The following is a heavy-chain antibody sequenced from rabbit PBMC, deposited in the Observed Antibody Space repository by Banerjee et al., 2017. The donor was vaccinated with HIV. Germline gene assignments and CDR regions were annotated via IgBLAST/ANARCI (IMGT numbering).Heavy chain of an antibody. CDR3: ARRNSDSSYYAL. CDR2: IYTSSGST. V-gene: IGHV1S43*01. CDR1: GFTLSSYW. D-gene: IGHD8-1*01. J-gene: IGHJ3*01. Sequence: QEQLAESGGGLVQPEGSLTLTCTASGFTLSSYWMCWVRQAPGKGLELIACIYTSSGSTWYASWVNGRFTISRSTSLNTVDLKMTSLTAADTATYFCARRNSDSSYYALWGQGTLVTVS.